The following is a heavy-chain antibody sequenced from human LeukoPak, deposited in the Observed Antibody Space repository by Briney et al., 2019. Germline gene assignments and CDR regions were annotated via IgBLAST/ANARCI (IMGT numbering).Heavy chain of an antibody. J-gene: IGHJ4*02. CDR2: INLYRGGT. CDR1: GYNFTVYY. D-gene: IGHD2-21*02. Sequence: ASVKVSCKAFGYNFTVYYMHWVRQAPGQGLEWMGWINLYRGGTHYAQKFQGRVTMTMDTSINAAYMELSRLGSDDTAVYYCARVAGGDWYYFDFWGQGTLVTVSS. V-gene: IGHV1-2*02. CDR3: ARVAGGDWYYFDF.